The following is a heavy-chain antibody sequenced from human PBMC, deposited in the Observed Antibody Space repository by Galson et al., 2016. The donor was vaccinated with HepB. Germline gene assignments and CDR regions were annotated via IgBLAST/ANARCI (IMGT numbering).Heavy chain of an antibody. J-gene: IGHJ4*02. CDR2: ISSSSSYI. CDR3: ARDMPHISDPRDY. V-gene: IGHV3-21*01. D-gene: IGHD2-21*01. CDR1: GFTFSNYI. Sequence: SLRLSCAASGFTFSNYIMNWVRQAPGKGLEWVSSISSSSSYIFYADSVKGRFTISRDNAKNSLYLQMNSLRAEDTAVYYRARDMPHISDPRDYWGQGTLVTVSS.